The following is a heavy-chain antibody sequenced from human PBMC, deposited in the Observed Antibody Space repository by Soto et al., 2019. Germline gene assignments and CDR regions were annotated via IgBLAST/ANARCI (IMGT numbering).Heavy chain of an antibody. D-gene: IGHD3-16*01. V-gene: IGHV3-66*01. CDR3: ARDPWAADY. CDR2: IYSGGST. J-gene: IGHJ4*02. CDR1: GFTVSTKY. Sequence: GGSLRLSCAASGFTVSTKYMRWGRQAPGKGLEWVSAIYSGGSTFYADSVRGRFTISRDNSKNTVNLQMNSLRAEDTAVYYCARDPWAADYWGQGTLVTVSS.